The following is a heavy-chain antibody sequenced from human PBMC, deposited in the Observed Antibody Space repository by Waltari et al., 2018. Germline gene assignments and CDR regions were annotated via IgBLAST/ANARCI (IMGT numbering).Heavy chain of an antibody. CDR3: ARDLGVAGLGD. J-gene: IGHJ4*02. D-gene: IGHD6-19*01. V-gene: IGHV3-23*03. Sequence: EVQLLESGGGLVQPGGSLRLSCAASGFPFSSYAMSWVRQAPGKGLEWVSIIYGGATPTYYADSVKGRFTISRDNSNNTLYLQMNTLRAEDTAVYYCARDLGVAGLGDWGQGTLVTVSS. CDR1: GFPFSSYA. CDR2: IYGGATPT.